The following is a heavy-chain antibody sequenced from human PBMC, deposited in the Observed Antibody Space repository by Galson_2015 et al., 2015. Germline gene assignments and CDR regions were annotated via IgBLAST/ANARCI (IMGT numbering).Heavy chain of an antibody. CDR3: AKDRSLAGPTIYYLDY. D-gene: IGHD1/OR15-1a*01. Sequence: SLRLSCAASGFPFSSYGMHWVRQAPGKGLEWVAVISYDGTNKYYIDSVKGRFTISRDNSKNTLYVQMNSLRPEDTAVYYCAKDRSLAGPTIYYLDYWGQGTLSPSPQ. V-gene: IGHV3-30*18. CDR2: ISYDGTNK. J-gene: IGHJ4*02. CDR1: GFPFSSYG.